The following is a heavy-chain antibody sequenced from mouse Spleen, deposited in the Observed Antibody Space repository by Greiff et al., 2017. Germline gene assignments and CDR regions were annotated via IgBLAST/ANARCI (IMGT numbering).Heavy chain of an antibody. V-gene: IGHV1-4*01. D-gene: IGHD4-1*01. Sequence: VKVVESGAELARPGASVKMSCKASGYTFTSYTMHWVKQRPGQGLEWIGYINPSSGYTNYNQKFKDKATLTADKSSSTAYMQLSSLTSEDSAVYYCARSHWDGPLWYFDVWGAGTTVTVSS. CDR1: GYTFTSYT. CDR2: INPSSGYT. CDR3: ARSHWDGPLWYFDV. J-gene: IGHJ1*01.